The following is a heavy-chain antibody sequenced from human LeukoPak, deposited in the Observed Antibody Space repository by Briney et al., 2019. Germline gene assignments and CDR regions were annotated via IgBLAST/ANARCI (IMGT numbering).Heavy chain of an antibody. CDR2: IRYDGSNK. V-gene: IGHV3-30*02. D-gene: IGHD3-22*01. CDR1: GFTFSSYG. J-gene: IGHJ4*02. Sequence: GGSLRLSCAASGFTFSSYGMHWVRRAPGKGLEWVAFIRYDGSNKYYADSVKGRFTISRDNSKNTLYLQMNSLRAEDTAVYYCAKDYYYYDSSGYYAYGYWGQGTLVTVSS. CDR3: AKDYYYYDSSGYYAYGY.